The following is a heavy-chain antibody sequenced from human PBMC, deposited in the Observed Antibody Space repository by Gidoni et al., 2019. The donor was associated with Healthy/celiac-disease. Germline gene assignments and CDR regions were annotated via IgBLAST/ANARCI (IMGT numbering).Heavy chain of an antibody. Sequence: QVQLQQWGAGLLKPSETLSLTCAVYGGSFSGSYCSWIRQPPGKGLEWIGESNHSGSNNYNTSIKSRVTISVDTSKNQCSLKLSSVTAADRAVYYCARGSRYSSSWYHHYYGMDVWGQGTTVTVSS. J-gene: IGHJ6*02. CDR2: SNHSGSN. CDR3: ARGSRYSSSWYHHYYGMDV. V-gene: IGHV4-34*01. CDR1: GGSFSGSY. D-gene: IGHD6-13*01.